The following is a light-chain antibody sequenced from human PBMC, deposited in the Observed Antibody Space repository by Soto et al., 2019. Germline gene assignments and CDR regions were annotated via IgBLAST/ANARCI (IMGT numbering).Light chain of an antibody. J-gene: IGKJ1*01. CDR2: DAS. V-gene: IGKV1-5*01. Sequence: DIQMTQSPSTLSASVGDRVTITCRASQSISSWLAWYQQKPGKAPKLLIYDASSLESGVPSRFSGIGSGTEFTLTIISLQPDDFAAYYGQQYNSYSRTFGQGTKVEIK. CDR3: QQYNSYSRT. CDR1: QSISSW.